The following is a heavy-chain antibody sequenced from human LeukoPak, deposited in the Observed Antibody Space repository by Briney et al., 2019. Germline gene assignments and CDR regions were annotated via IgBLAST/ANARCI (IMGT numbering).Heavy chain of an antibody. D-gene: IGHD3-22*01. CDR1: GFTFSRYW. Sequence: GGSLRLSCAASGFTFSRYWMHWVRQAPGKGLVCVSRINPDGSSTTYAGSVKGRFTSSRDNAKNTLYLQMNSLRAEDTAVYYCARVRTDSSGYYYEGYDYWGQGTLVTISS. J-gene: IGHJ4*02. CDR3: ARVRTDSSGYYYEGYDY. CDR2: INPDGSST. V-gene: IGHV3-74*01.